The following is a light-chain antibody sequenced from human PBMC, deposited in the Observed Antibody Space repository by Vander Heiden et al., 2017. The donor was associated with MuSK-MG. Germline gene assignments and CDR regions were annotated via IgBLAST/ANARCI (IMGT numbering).Light chain of an antibody. CDR1: QGISNS. Sequence: DIQMTQSPSSLSAFVGVRVTITCRASQGISNSLAWYQQKPGIVPKLLIYAASSLLSGVPSRFSGSGSGTDFTLTISSLQPEAVATYYCQKYNGARLTFGGGTKVEIK. CDR2: AAS. V-gene: IGKV1-27*01. CDR3: QKYNGARLT. J-gene: IGKJ4*01.